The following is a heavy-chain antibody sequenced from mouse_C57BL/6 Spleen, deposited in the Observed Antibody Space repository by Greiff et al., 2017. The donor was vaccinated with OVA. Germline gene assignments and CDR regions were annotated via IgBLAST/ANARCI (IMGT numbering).Heavy chain of an antibody. CDR2: IYPGDGDT. V-gene: IGHV1-80*01. CDR3: ARSRATVGFDY. CDR1: GYAFSSYW. D-gene: IGHD1-1*01. J-gene: IGHJ2*01. Sequence: VQLQQSGAELVKPGASVKISCKASGYAFSSYWMNWVKQRPGKGLEWIGQIYPGDGDTNYNGKFKGKATLTADKSSSTAYMQLSSLTSEDSAVYFCARSRATVGFDYWGQGTTLTVSS.